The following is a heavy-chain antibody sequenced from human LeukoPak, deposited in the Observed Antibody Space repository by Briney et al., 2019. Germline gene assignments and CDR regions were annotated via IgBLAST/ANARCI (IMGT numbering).Heavy chain of an antibody. D-gene: IGHD4-23*01. CDR3: AGDYEGNLAFDI. J-gene: IGHJ3*02. CDR1: GFTFSVYG. Sequence: GGSLRLSCAASGFTFSVYGMSWVRQAPGKGLEWVSSISSSSTYIYYADSLEGRFTISRDNVRNSLYLQMNSLRAEDTAVYYCAGDYEGNLAFDIWGQGTMVTVSS. V-gene: IGHV3-21*01. CDR2: ISSSSTYI.